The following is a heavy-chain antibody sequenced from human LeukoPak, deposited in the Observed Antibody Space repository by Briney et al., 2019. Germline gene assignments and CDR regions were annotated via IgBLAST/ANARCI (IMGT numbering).Heavy chain of an antibody. CDR3: AREGPQMSLFSKPGDAFDI. CDR1: GGSISSYY. V-gene: IGHV4-59*12. D-gene: IGHD3-9*01. J-gene: IGHJ3*02. CDR2: IYYSGST. Sequence: SETLSLTCTVSGGSISSYYWSWIRQPPGKGLEWIGYIYYSGSTNYNPSLKSRVTISVDTSKNQFSLKLSSVTAADTAVYYCAREGPQMSLFSKPGDAFDIWGQGTMVTVSS.